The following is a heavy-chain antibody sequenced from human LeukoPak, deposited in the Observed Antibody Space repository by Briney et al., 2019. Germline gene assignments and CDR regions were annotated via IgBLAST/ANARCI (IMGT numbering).Heavy chain of an antibody. J-gene: IGHJ6*03. Sequence: ASVKVSCKASGYTFTGYYLYWVRQAPGQGLEWMGWINPNSGGTNYAQKFQGRVTMTRDTSISTAYMELSRLRSDDTAVYYCARVTSRGYSSGWYVLNYYYYMDVWGKGTTVTVSS. CDR3: ARVTSRGYSSGWYVLNYYYYMDV. D-gene: IGHD6-19*01. CDR2: INPNSGGT. CDR1: GYTFTGYY. V-gene: IGHV1-2*02.